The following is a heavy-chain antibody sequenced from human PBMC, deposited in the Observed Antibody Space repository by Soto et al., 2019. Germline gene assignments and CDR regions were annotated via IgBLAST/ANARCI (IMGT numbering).Heavy chain of an antibody. CDR2: INAGYGNT. CDR1: GYTFSSYA. V-gene: IGHV1-3*01. J-gene: IGHJ4*02. Sequence: QVHLVQSGAEVRKPGASVKVSCKASGYTFSSYAMHSVRQAPGQRLEWMGWINAGYGNTKSSQKFQDRVTISRDTSASTAYIELTSLRSEDTAVYYCASDTGDGTFDFWGQGTLVTVSS. D-gene: IGHD2-8*02. CDR3: ASDTGDGTFDF.